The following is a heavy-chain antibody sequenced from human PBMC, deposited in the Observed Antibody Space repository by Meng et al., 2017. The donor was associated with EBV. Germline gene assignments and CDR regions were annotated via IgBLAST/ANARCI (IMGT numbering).Heavy chain of an antibody. J-gene: IGHJ5*02. V-gene: IGHV4-39*01. CDR1: GDSISSFYY. D-gene: IGHD6-19*01. Sequence: QLQLRESGPXQVKPXXXLPLPCTXPGDSISSFYYWGWIRQPPGRGLEWIGSVHYTGSTYYSPSLKSRVTVSVDTSKNQFSLRLTSVTAADTAVYYCARPFPSWQSPRLDPFGAWGQGTLVTVSS. CDR3: ARPFPSWQSPRLDPFGA. CDR2: VHYTGST.